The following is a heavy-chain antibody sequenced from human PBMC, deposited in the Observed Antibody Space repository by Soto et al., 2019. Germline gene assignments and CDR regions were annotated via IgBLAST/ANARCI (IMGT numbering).Heavy chain of an antibody. J-gene: IGHJ4*02. Sequence: GGSLRLSCAASGFTFSSYAMHWVRQAPGKGLEWVAVISYDGSNKYYADSVKGRFTISRDNSKNTLYLQMNSLRAEDTAVYYCARDSAYGRGIAVAGTYFDYWGQGTLVTVSS. CDR1: GFTFSSYA. D-gene: IGHD6-19*01. CDR3: ARDSAYGRGIAVAGTYFDY. V-gene: IGHV3-30-3*01. CDR2: ISYDGSNK.